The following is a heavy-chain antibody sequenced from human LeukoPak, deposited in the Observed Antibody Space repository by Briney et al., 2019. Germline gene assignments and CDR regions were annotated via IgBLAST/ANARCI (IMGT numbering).Heavy chain of an antibody. CDR3: ARQNWGFDY. V-gene: IGHV3-7*01. CDR1: GFTFSSYW. D-gene: IGHD7-27*01. Sequence: GGSLRLSCAASGFTFSSYWMSWVRQAPGKGLEWVANMKQDGNEKYYVDSVKGRFTISRDNAKNSLYLQMNSLRGEDTAVYYCARQNWGFDYWGQGPLVTVSS. J-gene: IGHJ4*02. CDR2: MKQDGNEK.